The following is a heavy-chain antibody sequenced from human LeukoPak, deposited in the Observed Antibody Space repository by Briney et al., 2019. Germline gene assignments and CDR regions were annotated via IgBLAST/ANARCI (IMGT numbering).Heavy chain of an antibody. CDR3: ARDREFGY. Sequence: PSETLSLTCTVSGGSISNYYWSWIRQPPGKGLEWLGYIYNGGNTDYNPFLKSRVTISVDTSKNQFSLKLNSVTAADTAVYYCARDREFGYWGQGTLVTVSS. CDR2: IYNGGNT. V-gene: IGHV4-59*01. CDR1: GGSISNYY. D-gene: IGHD3-10*01. J-gene: IGHJ4*02.